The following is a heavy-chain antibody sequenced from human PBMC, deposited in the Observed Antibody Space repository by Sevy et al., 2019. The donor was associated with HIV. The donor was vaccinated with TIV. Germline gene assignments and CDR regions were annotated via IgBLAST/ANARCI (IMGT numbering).Heavy chain of an antibody. CDR1: GFTFSSYG. CDR2: ISYDGSNK. D-gene: IGHD6-19*01. J-gene: IGHJ6*02. V-gene: IGHV3-30*18. Sequence: GGSLRLSCAASGFTFSSYGMHWVRQAPGKGLEWVAVISYDGSNKYYADSVKGRFTISRDNSKNTLYLQMNSLRAEDTAVYYCAKDGYSSGWGRRYYYGGMDVWGQGTTVTVSS. CDR3: AKDGYSSGWGRRYYYGGMDV.